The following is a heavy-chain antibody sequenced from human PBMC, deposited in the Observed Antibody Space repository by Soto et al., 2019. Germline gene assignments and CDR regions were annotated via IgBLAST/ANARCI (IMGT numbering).Heavy chain of an antibody. CDR2: VSGSGRRT. V-gene: IGHV3-23*01. Sequence: EVQLLQSGGGLVRPGGSLTLSCEASGSSIATYPMNWVRQAPGKGLEWVANVSGSGRRTYYADSVKGRFTISRDNSQNSLLMQMSDLRAEETSVYVCAKEQEFGLRSSEAGMDVWGQGTTVVVS. D-gene: IGHD3-10*01. CDR3: AKEQEFGLRSSEAGMDV. CDR1: GSSIATYP. J-gene: IGHJ6*02.